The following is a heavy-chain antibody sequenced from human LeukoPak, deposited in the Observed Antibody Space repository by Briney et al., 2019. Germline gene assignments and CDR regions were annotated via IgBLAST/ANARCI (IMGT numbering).Heavy chain of an antibody. J-gene: IGHJ5*02. CDR3: ARDLVVVVPTAMTPGGWFDP. CDR2: IIPIFGTA. CDR1: GGTFSSYA. D-gene: IGHD2-2*01. Sequence: SVKVSCKASGGTFSSYAISWVRQAPGQGHEWMGRIIPIFGTANYAQKFQGRVTITTDESTSTAYMELSSLRSEDTAVYYCARDLVVVVPTAMTPGGWFDPWGQGTLVTVSS. V-gene: IGHV1-69*05.